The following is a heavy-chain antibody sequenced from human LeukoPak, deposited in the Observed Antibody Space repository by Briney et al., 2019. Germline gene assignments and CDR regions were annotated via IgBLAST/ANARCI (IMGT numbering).Heavy chain of an antibody. V-gene: IGHV4-39*01. Sequence: SETLSLTCTVSGGSISSSSYYWGWIRQPPGKGLEWIGSIYYSGSTYYNPSLKSRVTISVDTSKNQFSLKLSSVTAADTAVYYCARQARVVVPAASFDPWGQGTLVTVSS. CDR1: GGSISSSSYY. J-gene: IGHJ5*02. CDR2: IYYSGST. D-gene: IGHD2-2*01. CDR3: ARQARVVVPAASFDP.